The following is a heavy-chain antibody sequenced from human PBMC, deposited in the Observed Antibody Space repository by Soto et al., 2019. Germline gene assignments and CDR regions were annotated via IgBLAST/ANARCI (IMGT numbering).Heavy chain of an antibody. CDR3: ARQDILTGYRPPYSYVMAV. CDR1: GYSFTSYW. J-gene: IGHJ6*02. V-gene: IGHV5-51*01. CDR2: IYPGDSDT. Sequence: GESLKISCKGSGYSFTSYWIVWVRQMPGKGLEWMGIIYPGDSDTRYSPSFQGQVTISADKSISTAYLQWSSLKASDTAMFYCARQDILTGYRPPYSYVMAVWGQGTTVTVSS. D-gene: IGHD3-9*01.